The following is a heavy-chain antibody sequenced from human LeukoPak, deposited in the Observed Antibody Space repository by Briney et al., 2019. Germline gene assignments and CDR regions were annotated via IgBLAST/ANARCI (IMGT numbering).Heavy chain of an antibody. CDR1: GFSFDDYA. Sequence: GGSPRLSCAASGFSFDDYAMHWVRQAPGKGLEWVSGISWNSGSLGYADSVKGRFTISRDNAKNSLYLQMNSLRAEDTALYYCARTGARLPGGAFDIWGQGTMVTVSS. J-gene: IGHJ3*02. V-gene: IGHV3-9*01. D-gene: IGHD5-18*01. CDR3: ARTGARLPGGAFDI. CDR2: ISWNSGSL.